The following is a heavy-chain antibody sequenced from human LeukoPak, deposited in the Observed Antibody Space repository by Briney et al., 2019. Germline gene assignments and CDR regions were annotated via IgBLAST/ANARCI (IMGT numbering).Heavy chain of an antibody. D-gene: IGHD3-22*01. V-gene: IGHV3-48*03. J-gene: IGHJ3*02. CDR2: ISSSGSTI. CDR1: GFTFSSYE. Sequence: GGSLRLSCAASGFTFSSYEMNWVRQAPGKGLEWVSYISSSGSTIYYADSVKGRFTISRDNSKNTLYLQMNSLRAEDTAVYYCATDYYDSSGYQEYAFDIWGQGTMVTVSS. CDR3: ATDYYDSSGYQEYAFDI.